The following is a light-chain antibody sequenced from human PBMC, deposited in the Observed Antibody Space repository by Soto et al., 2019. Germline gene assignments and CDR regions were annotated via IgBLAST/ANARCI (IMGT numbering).Light chain of an antibody. Sequence: DIVVTQSPLSLPVTPGEPASISCRSSQSLLHSNGYNYLDWYLLKPGQSPQLLIHLGSYRASGVPDRFSGGGSGTDFTLKISRVEAEDVGLYYCMQALQSPLAFGQGTKVEIK. V-gene: IGKV2-28*01. CDR2: LGS. J-gene: IGKJ1*01. CDR3: MQALQSPLA. CDR1: QSLLHSNGYNY.